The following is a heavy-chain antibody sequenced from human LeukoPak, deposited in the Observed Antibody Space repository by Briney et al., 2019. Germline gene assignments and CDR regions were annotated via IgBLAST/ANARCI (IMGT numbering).Heavy chain of an antibody. J-gene: IGHJ3*02. CDR2: FSTRSSTI. V-gene: IGHV3-48*02. CDR3: ARASSKQLAGYLPDGFDI. D-gene: IGHD3-9*01. Sequence: PGGPRRLSGVASGFSFSSYSMNWGRQAPGKGLEGVSYFSTRSSTISYADSVKGRFAISRDNAKNSLYLQMNSLRDGDTAVYYCARASSKQLAGYLPDGFDIWGQGTMVTVSS. CDR1: GFSFSSYS.